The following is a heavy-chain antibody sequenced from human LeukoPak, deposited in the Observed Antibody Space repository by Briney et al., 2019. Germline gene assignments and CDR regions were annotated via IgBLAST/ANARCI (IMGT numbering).Heavy chain of an antibody. CDR1: GFTVSSNS. J-gene: IGHJ4*02. D-gene: IGHD4/OR15-4a*01. Sequence: PGGSLRLSCTVSGFTVSSNSMIWVRQAPGKGLEGVSFIYSDNTHYSDSVKGRFTISRDNSKNTLYLQMNSLRAEDTAVYCCARRAGAYSHPYDYWGQGTLVTVSS. CDR2: IYSDNT. V-gene: IGHV3-53*01. CDR3: ARRAGAYSHPYDY.